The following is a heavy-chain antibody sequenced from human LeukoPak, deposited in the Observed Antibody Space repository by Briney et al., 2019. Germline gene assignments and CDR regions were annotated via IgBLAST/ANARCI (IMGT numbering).Heavy chain of an antibody. Sequence: PGRSLRLSCAASGFSFDDYAMHWVRQAPGKGLEWASGISWNSGTRGYADSVKGRFTISRDNAKNSLYLQMNSLRAEDTAVYYCARDFYDFWSGYPDYWGQGTLVTVSS. J-gene: IGHJ4*02. CDR2: ISWNSGTR. CDR3: ARDFYDFWSGYPDY. CDR1: GFSFDDYA. V-gene: IGHV3-9*01. D-gene: IGHD3-3*01.